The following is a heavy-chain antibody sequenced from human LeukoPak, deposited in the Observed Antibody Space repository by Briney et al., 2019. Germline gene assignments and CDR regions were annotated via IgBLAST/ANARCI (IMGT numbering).Heavy chain of an antibody. V-gene: IGHV3-48*03. CDR1: GFTFTNYA. CDR2: ISSVGTTI. D-gene: IGHD6-13*01. CDR3: ARGILGYYSFDF. Sequence: SGGSLRPSCEASGFTFTNYAMNWVRQSPGKGLEWVSYISSVGTTIYYADSVKGRFTISRDNAKNSLYLQMSSLSAEDMAVYYCARGILGYYSFDFWGQGTLVTVPS. J-gene: IGHJ4*02.